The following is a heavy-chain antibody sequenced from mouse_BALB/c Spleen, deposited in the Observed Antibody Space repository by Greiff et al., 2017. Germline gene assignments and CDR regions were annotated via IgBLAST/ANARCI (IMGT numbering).Heavy chain of an antibody. J-gene: IGHJ4*01. V-gene: IGHV5-4*02. D-gene: IGHD1-1*01. CDR3: SRAYYGSSPPYAMDY. CDR1: GFTFSDYY. CDR2: ISDGGSYT. Sequence: EVKLVESGGGLVKPGGSLKLSCAASGFTFSDYYMYWVRQTPEKRLEWVATISDGGSYTYYPDSVKGRFTISRDNAKNNLYLQMSSLKSEDTAMYYCSRAYYGSSPPYAMDYWGQGTSVTVSS.